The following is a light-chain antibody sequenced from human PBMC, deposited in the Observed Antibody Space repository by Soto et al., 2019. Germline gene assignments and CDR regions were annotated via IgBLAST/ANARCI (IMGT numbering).Light chain of an antibody. Sequence: QSALTQPPSASWSPGQSVTISCTGTSSDVGRYNYVSWYQHHPGKDPKLIIYDVSQRPSGVPDRFSGSKSGNTASLTVSGLQAEDEADYYCNSYADSNTYVFGTGTKGTVL. V-gene: IGLV2-8*01. CDR3: NSYADSNTYV. CDR2: DVS. J-gene: IGLJ1*01. CDR1: SSDVGRYNY.